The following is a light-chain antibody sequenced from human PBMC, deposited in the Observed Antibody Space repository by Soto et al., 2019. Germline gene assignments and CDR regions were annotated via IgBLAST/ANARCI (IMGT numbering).Light chain of an antibody. CDR1: QDVDGY. J-gene: IGKJ1*01. V-gene: IGKV3-15*01. CDR3: QEYNCRSS. Sequence: RVTTQSPATLSVSPGERVTLSCRASQDVDGYLAWYQQKPCQAPRLLIYRPSTRTTNIPARFSGSGSGTEFTLTISSMQSEDFAVYYCQEYNCRSSFGQGTKVEIK. CDR2: RPS.